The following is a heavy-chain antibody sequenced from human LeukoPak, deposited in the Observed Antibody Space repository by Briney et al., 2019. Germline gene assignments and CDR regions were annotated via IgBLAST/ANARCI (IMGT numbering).Heavy chain of an antibody. CDR1: GGSTSSYY. D-gene: IGHD1-26*01. CDR2: IYTSGST. V-gene: IGHV4-4*07. Sequence: SETLSLTCTVSGGSTSSYYWSWIRQPAGKGLEWIGRIYTSGSTNYNPSLKSRVTMSVDTSKNQFSLKLSSVTAADTAVYYCARGEYSGSYFDYWGQGTLVTVSS. J-gene: IGHJ4*02. CDR3: ARGEYSGSYFDY.